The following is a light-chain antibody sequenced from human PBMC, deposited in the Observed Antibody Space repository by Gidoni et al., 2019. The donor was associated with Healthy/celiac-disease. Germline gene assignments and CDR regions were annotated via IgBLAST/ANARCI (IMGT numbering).Light chain of an antibody. CDR1: NIGSKR. CDR3: QVWDSSSDHPDWV. J-gene: IGLJ3*02. Sequence: SYVLTPPPSVSVAPGKTARITCGGNNIGSKRVHWYQQKPGQAPVLVVHDDSDRPSGIPERFSGSNSGNTATLTISRVEAGDEADYYCQVWDSSSDHPDWVFGGGTKLTVL. CDR2: DDS. V-gene: IGLV3-21*03.